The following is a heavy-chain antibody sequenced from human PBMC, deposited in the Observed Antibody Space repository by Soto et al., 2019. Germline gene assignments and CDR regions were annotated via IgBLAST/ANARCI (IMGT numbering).Heavy chain of an antibody. CDR2: IYHSGST. Sequence: SETLSLICAVSGGSISSGGYSWSWIRQPPGKGLEWIGYIYHSGSTYYNPSLKSRVTISVDRSKNQFSLKLSSVTAADTDVYYCARVPSPWGQXTLVTVSS. V-gene: IGHV4-30-2*01. CDR3: ARVPSP. J-gene: IGHJ5*02. CDR1: GGSISSGGYS.